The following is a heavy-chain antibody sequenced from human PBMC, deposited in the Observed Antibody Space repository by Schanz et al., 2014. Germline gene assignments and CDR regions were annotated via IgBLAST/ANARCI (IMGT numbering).Heavy chain of an antibody. CDR1: GFTFSAYW. D-gene: IGHD1-26*01. V-gene: IGHV3-7*01. Sequence: EVQLVESGGGLVQPGGSLRLSCAASGFTFSAYWMTWVRQGPGKGLDWVGIIKPDGSEKFYVDSVKGRFTISRDNDKSLMYLHLNSLRSEDTAVYYCAREVGGSFGQHYWGQGALVTVSS. CDR2: IKPDGSEK. CDR3: AREVGGSFGQHY. J-gene: IGHJ4*02.